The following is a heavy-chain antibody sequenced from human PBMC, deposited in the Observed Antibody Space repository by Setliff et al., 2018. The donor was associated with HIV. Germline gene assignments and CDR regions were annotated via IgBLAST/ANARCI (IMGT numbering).Heavy chain of an antibody. CDR1: GGSISSYY. J-gene: IGHJ3*02. D-gene: IGHD1-7*01. CDR3: AADPQTGTTSYDAFDI. CDR2: IYTSGST. V-gene: IGHV4-4*07. Sequence: SETLSLTCTVSGGSISSYYWSWIRQPAGKGLEWIGRIYTSGSTNCNPSLKNRVTMSVDTSKSQFSLKLSSVTAADTAVYYCAADPQTGTTSYDAFDIWGQGTVVTVSS.